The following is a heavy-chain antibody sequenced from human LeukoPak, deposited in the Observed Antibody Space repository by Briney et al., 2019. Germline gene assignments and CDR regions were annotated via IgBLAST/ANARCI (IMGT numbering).Heavy chain of an antibody. CDR3: ARADVLLWFGELLY. Sequence: SETLSLTCTVSGGSISSYYWRWLRQPPGKAPEWIGYIYYSGSTNYHPSLKSRVTISVDTSKNQFSLKLSSVTAADTAVYYCARADVLLWFGELLYWGQGTLVTVSS. D-gene: IGHD3-10*01. CDR2: IYYSGST. CDR1: GGSISSYY. V-gene: IGHV4-59*01. J-gene: IGHJ4*02.